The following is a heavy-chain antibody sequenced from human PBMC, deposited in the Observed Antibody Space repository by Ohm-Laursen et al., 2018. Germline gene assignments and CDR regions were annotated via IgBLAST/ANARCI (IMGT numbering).Heavy chain of an antibody. Sequence: SETLSLTCTVSGGSLRNYYWSWIRQPPGQGLEWIGYIYYNGNPSYNPSLESRVTISVDPPKNQFSLKLNFATAADTALYYCVLYSSFSVSWGQGTLVTVSS. D-gene: IGHD6-6*01. CDR3: VLYSSFSVS. J-gene: IGHJ5*02. CDR2: IYYNGNP. CDR1: GGSLRNYY. V-gene: IGHV4-59*08.